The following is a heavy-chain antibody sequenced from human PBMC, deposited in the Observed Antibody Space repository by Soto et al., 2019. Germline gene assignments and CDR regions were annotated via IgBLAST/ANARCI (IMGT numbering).Heavy chain of an antibody. J-gene: IGHJ6*02. CDR3: ASNSGGYCSSTSCYGDYYYYGMDV. CDR1: GGTFSSYA. Sequence: GASVKVSCKASGGTFSSYAISWVRQAPGQGLEWVGGIIPIFGTANYAQKFQGRVTITADKSTSTAYMELSSLRSEDTAVYYCASNSGGYCSSTSCYGDYYYYGMDVWGQGTTVTVSS. V-gene: IGHV1-69*06. D-gene: IGHD2-2*03. CDR2: IIPIFGTA.